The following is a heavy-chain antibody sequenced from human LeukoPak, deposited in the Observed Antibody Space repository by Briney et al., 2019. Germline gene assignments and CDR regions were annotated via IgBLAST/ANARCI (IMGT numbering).Heavy chain of an antibody. J-gene: IGHJ3*01. D-gene: IGHD5-12*01. Sequence: SDTLSLTCAVSGPSISSGGYSWRWIRQPPGKGREWIGYIYHSGSTYYNPSLKSRVTISVDRIKNQFSPKLSSVTAADTAVYYCARGGYSGYDDAFDFWGQGTMVTVSS. V-gene: IGHV4-30-2*01. CDR1: GPSISSGGYS. CDR2: IYHSGST. CDR3: ARGGYSGYDDAFDF.